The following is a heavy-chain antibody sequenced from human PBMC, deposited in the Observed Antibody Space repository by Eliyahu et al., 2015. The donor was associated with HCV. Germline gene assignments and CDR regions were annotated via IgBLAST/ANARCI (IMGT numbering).Heavy chain of an antibody. CDR1: GFTFSRYS. J-gene: IGHJ4*02. Sequence: EVQLVESGGGLVQPGGSLRLSCVASGFTFSRYSMHWVRQAPGKGPGGGLPISDDGDSTGYADSVKGRFTISRDNAKNTLYLQMNSLRAEDTAVYYCASDTVTTPFDCWGQGTLVTVSS. CDR3: ASDTVTTPFDC. CDR2: ISDDGDST. D-gene: IGHD4-17*01. V-gene: IGHV3-74*01.